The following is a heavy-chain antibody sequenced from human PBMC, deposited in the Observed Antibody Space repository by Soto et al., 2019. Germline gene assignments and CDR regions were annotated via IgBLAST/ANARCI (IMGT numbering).Heavy chain of an antibody. V-gene: IGHV4-4*02. CDR1: GGSISGSNW. J-gene: IGHJ4*02. CDR2: IYHSGST. CDR3: ATGKVVPAAIDY. D-gene: IGHD2-2*01. Sequence: SETLSLTCAVSGGSISGSNWWSWVRQPPGKGLEWIGEIYHSGSTNYNPSLKSRVTISVDKSKNQFSLKLSSVTAADTAVYYCATGKVVPAAIDYWGQGTLVTVSS.